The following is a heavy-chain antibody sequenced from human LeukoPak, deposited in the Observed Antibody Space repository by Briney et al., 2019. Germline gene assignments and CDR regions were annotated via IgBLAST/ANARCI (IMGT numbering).Heavy chain of an antibody. CDR3: ARDSGTHHFDY. D-gene: IGHD1/OR15-1a*01. Sequence: PGGSLRLSCAASGFTFNSYAMLWVRQAPGKGLEWEAVISYDGGNQYYADSVKGRFTISRDNSKNMLYLHMNSLRAEDTAVYYCARDSGTHHFDYWGQGTLVTVSS. J-gene: IGHJ4*02. V-gene: IGHV3-30-3*01. CDR1: GFTFNSYA. CDR2: ISYDGGNQ.